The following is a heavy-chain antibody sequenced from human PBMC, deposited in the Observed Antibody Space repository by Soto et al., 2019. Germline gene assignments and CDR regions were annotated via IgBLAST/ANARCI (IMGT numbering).Heavy chain of an antibody. J-gene: IGHJ4*01. D-gene: IGHD3-10*01. CDR3: ARSRRQWFGGTLSYYFDF. CDR2: MSPGSRYP. V-gene: IGHV3-11*06. Sequence: GGSLRLSCAGSGFTFGDSYMSWIRQAPGKGLEWLSYMSPGSRYPAYADSVKGRFTVSRDNAKRSLFLQMTSLTAEDTAVYYCARSRRQWFGGTLSYYFDFWGHGTLVTVSS. CDR1: GFTFGDSY.